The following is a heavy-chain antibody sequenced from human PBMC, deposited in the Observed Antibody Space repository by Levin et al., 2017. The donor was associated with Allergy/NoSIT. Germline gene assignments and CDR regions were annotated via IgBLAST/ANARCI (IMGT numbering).Heavy chain of an antibody. CDR3: ARGVVTAKPSDY. Sequence: SVKVSCKASGGTFSSYAISWVRQAPGQGLEWMGRIIPILGIANYAQKFQGRVTITADKSTSTAYMELSSLRSEDTAVYYCARGVVTAKPSDYWGQGTLVTVSS. V-gene: IGHV1-69*04. CDR2: IIPILGIA. J-gene: IGHJ4*02. D-gene: IGHD2-21*02. CDR1: GGTFSSYA.